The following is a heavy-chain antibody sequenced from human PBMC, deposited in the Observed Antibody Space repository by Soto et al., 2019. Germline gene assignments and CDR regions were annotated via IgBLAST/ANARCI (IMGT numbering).Heavy chain of an antibody. Sequence: QVQLVESGGGVVQPGRSLRLSCAASGFTFSSYAMHWVRQAPGKGLEWVAVISYDGSNKYYADSVKGRFTISRDNSKNTLYLQMNSLRAEDTAVYYCARCDHCSGGSCFDWFDPWGQGTLVTVSS. D-gene: IGHD2-15*01. CDR3: ARCDHCSGGSCFDWFDP. J-gene: IGHJ5*02. CDR2: ISYDGSNK. CDR1: GFTFSSYA. V-gene: IGHV3-30-3*01.